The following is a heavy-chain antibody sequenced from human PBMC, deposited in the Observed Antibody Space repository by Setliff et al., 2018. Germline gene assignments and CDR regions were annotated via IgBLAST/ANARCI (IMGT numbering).Heavy chain of an antibody. CDR1: GGSISSHY. D-gene: IGHD1-1*01. Sequence: SETLSLPCTVSGGSISSHYWSWIRQPPGKGLEWIGYIFSSRSTYYTPSLTSRVTISVDTSKNQFSLKLSSVTAADTAVYYCARVYNPLSHNWFDPWGQGTLVTVSS. CDR3: ARVYNPLSHNWFDP. CDR2: IFSSRST. V-gene: IGHV4-59*08. J-gene: IGHJ5*02.